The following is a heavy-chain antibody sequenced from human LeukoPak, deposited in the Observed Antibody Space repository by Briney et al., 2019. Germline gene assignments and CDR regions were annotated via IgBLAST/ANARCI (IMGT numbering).Heavy chain of an antibody. J-gene: IGHJ5*01. D-gene: IGHD3-10*01. CDR3: ARDSKEYDSGSYEDHFDS. CDR2: AHVSGSA. CDR1: GGFINDHF. Sequence: SSETLSLTCSVSGGFINDHFWSWVRQPPGKGLEWIGYAHVSGSANSIPSLKSRVIISVDTSRNQLSLRLTSVTASDTAVYYCARDSKEYDSGSYEDHFDSWGPGTLVTVSS. V-gene: IGHV4-59*11.